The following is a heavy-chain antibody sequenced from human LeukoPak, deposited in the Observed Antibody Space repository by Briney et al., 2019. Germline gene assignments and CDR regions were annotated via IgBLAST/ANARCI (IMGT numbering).Heavy chain of an antibody. CDR1: GYTFTSYG. V-gene: IGHV1-18*01. Sequence: ASVKVSCKASGYTFTSYGISWVRQAPGQGLEWMGWISAYNGNTNYAQKLQGRVTMTRDTAISTAYMELSRLRSDDTAAYYCARDAYEWVTMVRGVIRWFDPWGQGTLVTVSS. CDR3: ARDAYEWVTMVRGVIRWFDP. J-gene: IGHJ5*02. CDR2: ISAYNGNT. D-gene: IGHD3-10*01.